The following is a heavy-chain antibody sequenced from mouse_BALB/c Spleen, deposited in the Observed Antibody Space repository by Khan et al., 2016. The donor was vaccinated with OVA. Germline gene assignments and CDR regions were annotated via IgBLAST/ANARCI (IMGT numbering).Heavy chain of an antibody. Sequence: EVELVESGGGLVKPGGSLKLSCAASGFTFSGYAMSWVRQTPEKRLEWVAEISKTGSNTYYPDTVTGRFTISRDNAKNTLYLEMSSLRSEDTAMYYCARDRYYGSSPDWFAYWGQGTLVTVSA. CDR3: ARDRYYGSSPDWFAY. V-gene: IGHV5-9-4*01. D-gene: IGHD1-1*01. CDR2: ISKTGSNT. J-gene: IGHJ3*01. CDR1: GFTFSGYA.